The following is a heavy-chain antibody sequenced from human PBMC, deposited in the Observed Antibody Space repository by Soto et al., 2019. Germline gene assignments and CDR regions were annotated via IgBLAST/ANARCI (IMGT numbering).Heavy chain of an antibody. Sequence: SVKVSCKASGGTFSSYAISWVRQAPGQGLEWMGGIIPIFGTANYAQKFQGRVTITADKSTSTAYMELSSLRSEDTAVYYCARAPWHSSGYYLHWYFDLWGRGTLVTVSS. CDR2: IIPIFGTA. CDR3: ARAPWHSSGYYLHWYFDL. V-gene: IGHV1-69*06. D-gene: IGHD3-22*01. CDR1: GGTFSSYA. J-gene: IGHJ2*01.